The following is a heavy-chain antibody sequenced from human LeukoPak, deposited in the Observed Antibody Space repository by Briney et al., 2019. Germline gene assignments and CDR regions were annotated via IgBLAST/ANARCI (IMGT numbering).Heavy chain of an antibody. CDR2: ISYDGSNK. CDR3: AKELTIAAAHRFDY. CDR1: GFTFSSYG. Sequence: PGGSLRLSCAAPGFTFSSYGMHWVRQAPGKGLEWVAVISYDGSNKYYADSVKGRFAISRDNSKNTLYLQMNGLRAEDTAVYYCAKELTIAAAHRFDYWGQGTLVTVSS. J-gene: IGHJ4*02. V-gene: IGHV3-30*18. D-gene: IGHD6-13*01.